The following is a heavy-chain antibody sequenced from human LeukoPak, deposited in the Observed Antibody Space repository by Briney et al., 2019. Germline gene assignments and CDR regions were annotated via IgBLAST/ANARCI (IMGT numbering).Heavy chain of an antibody. CDR1: GFTFSDYT. CDR2: IDYGGRVV. V-gene: IGHV3-48*01. J-gene: IGHJ4*02. Sequence: GGSLRLSCVASGFTFSDYTMNWVRQAPGKGPEWLSYIDYGGRVVYYADSVKGRFTISRGNAENSLYLQMNSLRVEDTALYYCTRDLEYWGQGVLVTVSS. CDR3: TRDLEY.